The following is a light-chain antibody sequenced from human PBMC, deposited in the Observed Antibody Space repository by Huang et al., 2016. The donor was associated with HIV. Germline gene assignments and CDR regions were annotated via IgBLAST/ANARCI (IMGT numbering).Light chain of an antibody. Sequence: EIVLTQSPATLSVSPGERATLFCRASQSIDTNLAWYQQKPGQAPSLLMCRASTRATGIPARFSGSGSGTEFTLTISSLQSEDLAVYYCQQYNSWLVFSFGPGTKVEIK. J-gene: IGKJ3*01. V-gene: IGKV3-15*01. CDR2: RAS. CDR1: QSIDTN. CDR3: QQYNSWLVFS.